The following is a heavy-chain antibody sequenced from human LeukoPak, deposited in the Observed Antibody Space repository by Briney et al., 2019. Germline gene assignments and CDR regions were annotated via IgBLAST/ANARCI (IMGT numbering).Heavy chain of an antibody. Sequence: GGPLTLFCGASGFSFSSYGMHGVRQAPAKGLAGVAFIRYDGSKKYYEHSVKGRFTISRDNSKNTLYLQMNSLRPEDTAVYYCARDQYSGRPGWFAPWGEGTLVTAYS. V-gene: IGHV3-30*02. CDR2: IRYDGSKK. CDR1: GFSFSSYG. D-gene: IGHD1-26*01. CDR3: ARDQYSGRPGWFAP. J-gene: IGHJ5*02.